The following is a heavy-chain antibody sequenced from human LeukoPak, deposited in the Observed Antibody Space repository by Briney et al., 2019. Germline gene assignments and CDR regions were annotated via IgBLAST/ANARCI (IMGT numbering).Heavy chain of an antibody. CDR1: GFTFSSYS. D-gene: IGHD5-24*01. V-gene: IGHV3-48*01. CDR2: ISSSSSTI. Sequence: GGSLRLSCAASGFTFSSYSMNWVRQAPGKVLEWVSYISSSSSTIYYADSVKGRFTISRDNAKNSLYLQMNSLRAEDTAVYYCAREKTRAVEMATISPINYWGQGTLVTVSS. CDR3: AREKTRAVEMATISPINY. J-gene: IGHJ4*02.